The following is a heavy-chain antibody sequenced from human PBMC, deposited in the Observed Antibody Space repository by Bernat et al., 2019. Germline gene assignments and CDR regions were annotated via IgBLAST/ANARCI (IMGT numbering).Heavy chain of an antibody. CDR1: GFMFSDHY. CDR3: ARSTSGSILDY. CDR2: INKGNSHTT. Sequence: EVHLVESGGGLVQPGGSLRLSCAASGFMFSDHYMDWVRQAPGKGLEWLGRINKGNSHTTEYAASVKGRFTVSRDDSRNSLFLQLSSLSAEDTAVYYCARSTSGSILDYWGQGTLVTVSS. D-gene: IGHD3-22*01. V-gene: IGHV3-72*01. J-gene: IGHJ4*02.